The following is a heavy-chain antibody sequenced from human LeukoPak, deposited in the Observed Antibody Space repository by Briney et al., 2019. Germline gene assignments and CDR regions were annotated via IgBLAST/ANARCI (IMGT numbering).Heavy chain of an antibody. CDR1: GFTFSSYW. CDR2: IKQDESEK. Sequence: GGSLRLSCAASGFTFSSYWMSWVRQAPGKGLEWVANIKQDESEKYYVDSVKGRFTISRDNAKNSLYLQMNSLRVEDTAAYYCARELRPDPYSASWYNYWGQGTLVTVSS. V-gene: IGHV3-7*01. D-gene: IGHD6-13*01. CDR3: ARELRPDPYSASWYNY. J-gene: IGHJ4*02.